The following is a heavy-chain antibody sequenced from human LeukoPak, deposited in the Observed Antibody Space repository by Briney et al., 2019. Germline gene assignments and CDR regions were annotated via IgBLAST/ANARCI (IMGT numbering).Heavy chain of an antibody. CDR1: GGSISSYY. CDR2: IYTSGST. V-gene: IGHV4-4*07. CDR3: ARDGPTYYYGSGSPRWFDP. Sequence: PSETLSLTCTVSGGSISSYYWSWIRQPAGKGLEWIGRIYTSGSTNYNPSLKSRVTMSVDTSKNQFSLTLSSVTAADTAVYYCARDGPTYYYGSGSPRWFDPWGQGTLVTVSS. J-gene: IGHJ5*02. D-gene: IGHD3-10*01.